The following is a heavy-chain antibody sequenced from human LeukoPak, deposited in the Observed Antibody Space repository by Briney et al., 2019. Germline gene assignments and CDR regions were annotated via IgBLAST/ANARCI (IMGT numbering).Heavy chain of an antibody. Sequence: GGSLRLSCAASGFTFSNAWMSWVRQAPGKGLEWVGRIKSKTGGGTTDYAAPVKGRFTISRDDSKDTLYLQMNSLKTEDTAVYYCTTAPAALDYWGQGTLVTVSS. CDR2: IKSKTGGGTT. CDR1: GFTFSNAW. J-gene: IGHJ4*02. CDR3: TTAPAALDY. V-gene: IGHV3-15*01. D-gene: IGHD2-2*01.